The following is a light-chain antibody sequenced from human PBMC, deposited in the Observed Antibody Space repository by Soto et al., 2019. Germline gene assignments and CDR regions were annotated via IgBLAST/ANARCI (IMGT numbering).Light chain of an antibody. CDR3: TSYTTSATVA. CDR1: SSDIGTYDY. V-gene: IGLV2-14*03. CDR2: DVT. Sequence: QSALTQPASVSGSPGQSITISCTGTSSDIGTYDYVSWYQQYPGKVPQLIIYDVTNRPSGVSNHFSGSKSGKTASLTISGLQAEDEADYYCTSYTTSATVAIGGGTKVTVL. J-gene: IGLJ2*01.